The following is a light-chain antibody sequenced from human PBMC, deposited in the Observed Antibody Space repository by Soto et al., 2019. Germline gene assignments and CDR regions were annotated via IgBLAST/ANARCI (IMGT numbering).Light chain of an antibody. Sequence: DIQMTQSPSSLSASVGDRVTITCRASQGINNYLAWYQQKPGKVPKLLIYAASSLQSGVPSRFSGTRSGTDGTLTISSLQPEDVATYYCQKDNSAPHTFGGGTKVEIK. CDR1: QGINNY. CDR3: QKDNSAPHT. V-gene: IGKV1-27*01. CDR2: AAS. J-gene: IGKJ4*01.